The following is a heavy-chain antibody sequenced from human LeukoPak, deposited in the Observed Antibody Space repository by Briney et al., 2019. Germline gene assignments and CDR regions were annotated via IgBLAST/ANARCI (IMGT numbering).Heavy chain of an antibody. CDR1: GYSFTTFD. V-gene: IGHV1-8*03. D-gene: IGHD7-27*01. Sequence: ASVKVSCKASGYSFTTFDINWVRRATGQGLEWMGWMNPNTGNTGFAGKFQGRVTITGNTSISTVYMELTSLTSDDTAVYYCARGPLTGEHYHYYMDVWGTGTTITVSS. CDR3: ARGPLTGEHYHYYMDV. CDR2: MNPNTGNT. J-gene: IGHJ6*03.